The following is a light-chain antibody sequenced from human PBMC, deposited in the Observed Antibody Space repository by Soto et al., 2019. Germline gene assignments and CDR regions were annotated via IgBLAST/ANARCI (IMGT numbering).Light chain of an antibody. CDR2: AAS. Sequence: DIQLTQSPSFLSASVGDRVTITCRAIQAISSHLAWYQQKPGEAPGLLIYAASTLQSGVPSRFSASGSGTDFTLTISSLQLEDFATYYCQQDLRPPLTFGPGTKVDIK. V-gene: IGKV1-9*01. J-gene: IGKJ3*01. CDR1: QAISSH. CDR3: QQDLRPPLT.